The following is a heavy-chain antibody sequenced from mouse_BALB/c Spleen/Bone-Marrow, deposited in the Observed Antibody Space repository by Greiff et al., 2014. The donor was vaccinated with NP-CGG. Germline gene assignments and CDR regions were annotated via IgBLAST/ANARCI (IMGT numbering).Heavy chain of an antibody. CDR3: TRSNYGYWYFDV. Sequence: QVQLKESGAELVKPGASVKLSCKASGYTFTRYYMYWVKRRPGQGLEWIGEINPTNGGTNFNEKFKSKATLTVDKSSSTAYMQLSSLTSEDSAVYYCTRSNYGYWYFDVWGAGTTVTVSS. V-gene: IGHV1S81*02. D-gene: IGHD1-1*01. CDR2: INPTNGGT. J-gene: IGHJ1*01. CDR1: GYTFTRYY.